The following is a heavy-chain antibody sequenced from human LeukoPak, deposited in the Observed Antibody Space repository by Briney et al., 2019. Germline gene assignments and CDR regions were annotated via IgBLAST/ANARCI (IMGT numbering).Heavy chain of an antibody. CDR1: GGSISSGDYY. V-gene: IGHV4-61*08. Sequence: SETLSLTCTVSGGSISSGDYYWNWIRQPPGKGLEWIGYIYYSGSTNYSPSLKSRVTISVDTSKNQISLKLTSVTAADTAVYYCARQHTSGYYYFDYWGQGTLVTVSP. CDR2: IYYSGST. D-gene: IGHD3-22*01. CDR3: ARQHTSGYYYFDY. J-gene: IGHJ4*02.